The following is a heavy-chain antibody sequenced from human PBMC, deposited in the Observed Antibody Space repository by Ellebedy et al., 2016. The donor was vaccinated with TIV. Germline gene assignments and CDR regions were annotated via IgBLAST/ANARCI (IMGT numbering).Heavy chain of an antibody. Sequence: PGGSLRLSCAVSGIRISPYWMSWVRQAPGKGLEWVANIHPDGSDIHYVASVKGRFTISRNNARNSLDLQMNSLSAEDPAVYYCARGGRADYWGQGTLVTVSS. CDR1: GIRISPYW. CDR3: ARGGRADY. J-gene: IGHJ4*02. D-gene: IGHD3-10*01. V-gene: IGHV3-7*03. CDR2: IHPDGSDI.